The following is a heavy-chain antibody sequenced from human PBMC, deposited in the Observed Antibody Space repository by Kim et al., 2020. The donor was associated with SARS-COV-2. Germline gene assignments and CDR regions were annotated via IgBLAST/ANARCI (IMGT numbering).Heavy chain of an antibody. D-gene: IGHD6-25*01. V-gene: IGHV3-21*01. Sequence: GGSLRLSCAASGFSFSSYNMNWFRQAPGKGLEWVSSISSSSSYVYYADSLKGRFTISRDNAQHALYLQMDSLRAEDTAVYYCARRIGAAAATVGYVDLWG. CDR3: ARRIGAAAATVGYVDL. J-gene: IGHJ2*01. CDR2: ISSSSSYV. CDR1: GFSFSSYN.